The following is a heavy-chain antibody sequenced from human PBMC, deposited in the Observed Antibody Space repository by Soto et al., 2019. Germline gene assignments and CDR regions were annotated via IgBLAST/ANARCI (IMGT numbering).Heavy chain of an antibody. Sequence: PGESLKISCKGSGYRFSSFTSYWISWVRQMPGKGLEWMGRIDPSDSYTKYSPSFQGQVTISADKSISTAYLQWSSLKASDTAMYYCARRGYCSSTSCYGTPYYYYGMDVWGQGTTVTVSS. J-gene: IGHJ6*02. CDR2: IDPSDSYT. CDR1: GYRFSSFTSYW. CDR3: ARRGYCSSTSCYGTPYYYYGMDV. V-gene: IGHV5-10-1*04. D-gene: IGHD2-2*03.